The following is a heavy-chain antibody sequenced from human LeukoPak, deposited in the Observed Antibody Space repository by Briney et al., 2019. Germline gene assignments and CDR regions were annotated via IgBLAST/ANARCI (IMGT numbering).Heavy chain of an antibody. Sequence: GESLKISCKASGYSFSSYWIAWVRQIPGKGLEWKGIINPADSDTRYSLSIRGQVTISADRSISTAYLQWSSLKASDTAIYYCARDEGGYNYAFWGQGTLVSVSS. CDR1: GYSFSSYW. V-gene: IGHV5-51*01. D-gene: IGHD5-24*01. J-gene: IGHJ4*02. CDR3: ARDEGGYNYAF. CDR2: INPADSDT.